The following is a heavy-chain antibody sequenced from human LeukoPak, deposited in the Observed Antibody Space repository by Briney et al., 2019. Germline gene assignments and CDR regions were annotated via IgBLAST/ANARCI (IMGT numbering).Heavy chain of an antibody. D-gene: IGHD4-23*01. J-gene: IGHJ6*03. CDR2: IYTSGST. Sequence: SETLSLTCTVWGRSISSYYWSWIRQPAGKGLEWIGRIYTSGSTHYNPPLKSRVTMSVDTSQHQFSLKLHSVTVADTAVYYGARDLSMVVTGYMDVWGKGTTVTVSS. CDR1: GRSISSYY. CDR3: ARDLSMVVTGYMDV. V-gene: IGHV4-4*07.